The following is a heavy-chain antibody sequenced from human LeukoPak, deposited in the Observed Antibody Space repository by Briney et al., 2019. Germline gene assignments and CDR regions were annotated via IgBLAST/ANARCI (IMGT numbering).Heavy chain of an antibody. CDR2: INPSGGST. Sequence: GASVKVSCKASGYTFTSYNMHWVRHDPGQGLEWMGIINPSGGSTSYAQKFQGRVTMARDTSTSTVYMELSSLRSEDTAVYYCARDPHSSSWYDYWGQGTLVTVSS. CDR3: ARDPHSSSWYDY. J-gene: IGHJ4*02. CDR1: GYTFTSYN. V-gene: IGHV1-46*01. D-gene: IGHD6-13*01.